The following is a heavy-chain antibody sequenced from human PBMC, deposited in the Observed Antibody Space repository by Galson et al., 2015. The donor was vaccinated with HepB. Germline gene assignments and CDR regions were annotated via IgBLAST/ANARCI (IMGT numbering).Heavy chain of an antibody. Sequence: SVKVSCKASGYTFTSYYMHWVRQAPGQGPEWMGIINPSGGSTSYAQKFQGRVTMTRDTSTSTVYMELSSLRSEDTAVYYCASPGGAGATSFDYWGQGTLVTVSS. CDR3: ASPGGAGATSFDY. J-gene: IGHJ4*02. CDR1: GYTFTSYY. CDR2: INPSGGST. V-gene: IGHV1-46*03. D-gene: IGHD1-26*01.